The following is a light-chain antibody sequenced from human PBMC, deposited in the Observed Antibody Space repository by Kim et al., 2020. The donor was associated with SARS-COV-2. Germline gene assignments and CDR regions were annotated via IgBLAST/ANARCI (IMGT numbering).Light chain of an antibody. CDR2: YDS. V-gene: IGLV3-21*04. Sequence: APGKAARITWGGNNIGSKSGHWYEQKPGQAPVLVIYYDSDRPSGIPERFSGSNAGNTATLTISRVEAGDEADYYCQVWDSSSDHWVFGGGTQLTVL. CDR1: NIGSKS. CDR3: QVWDSSSDHWV. J-gene: IGLJ3*02.